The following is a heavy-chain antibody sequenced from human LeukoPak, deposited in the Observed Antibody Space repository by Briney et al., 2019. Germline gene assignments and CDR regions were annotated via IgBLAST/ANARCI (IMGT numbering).Heavy chain of an antibody. Sequence: ASVKVSCRVSGYTLTELSMHWVRQAPGKGLEWMGGFDPEDGETIYAQKFQGRVTMTEDTSTDTAYMELSSLRSEDTAVYYCATGKTYYDYVWGSYRYGCFDYWGQGTLVTVSS. CDR1: GYTLTELS. CDR3: ATGKTYYDYVWGSYRYGCFDY. CDR2: FDPEDGET. V-gene: IGHV1-24*01. J-gene: IGHJ4*02. D-gene: IGHD3-16*02.